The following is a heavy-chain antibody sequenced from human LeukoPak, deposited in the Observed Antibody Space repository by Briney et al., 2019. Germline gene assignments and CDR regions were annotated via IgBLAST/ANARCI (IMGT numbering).Heavy chain of an antibody. CDR3: AKDHCSSTGCYNRRGQNWFDP. Sequence: GASVKVSCKASGYTFTSYGISWVRQAPGQGLEWMGWISAYNGNTNYAQKLQGRVTMTTDTSTSTAYMELRSLRSDDTAVYYCAKDHCSSTGCYNRRGQNWFDPWGQGTLVTVSS. D-gene: IGHD2-2*02. CDR1: GYTFTSYG. V-gene: IGHV1-18*01. J-gene: IGHJ5*02. CDR2: ISAYNGNT.